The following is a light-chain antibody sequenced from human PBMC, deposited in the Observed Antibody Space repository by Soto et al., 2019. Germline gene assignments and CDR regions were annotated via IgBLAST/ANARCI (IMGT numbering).Light chain of an antibody. CDR1: QSVTTR. J-gene: IGKJ5*01. Sequence: EIVLTQSAFSLSCSPVERFTLSFMASQSVTTRLAWYQHKPGQAPRLLMSGASSRASGVPVRFSGSGSGTDFTLTISRLEPEDFALYYCQQYGGSPITFGLGTRLEI. CDR3: QQYGGSPIT. CDR2: GAS. V-gene: IGKV3-20*01.